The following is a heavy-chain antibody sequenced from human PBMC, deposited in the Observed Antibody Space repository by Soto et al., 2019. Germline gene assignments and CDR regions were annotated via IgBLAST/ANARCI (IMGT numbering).Heavy chain of an antibody. D-gene: IGHD6-13*01. CDR1: GYTFTGYY. CDR2: INPNSGGT. J-gene: IGHJ6*02. CDR3: ARAEAAGYYYVMDV. V-gene: IGHV1-2*04. Sequence: GASVKVSCKASGYTFTGYYMHWVRQAPGQGLEWMGWINPNSGGTNYAQKFQGWVTMTRDTSISTAYMELSRLRSDDTAVYYCARAEAAGYYYVMDVWGQGTTVTASS.